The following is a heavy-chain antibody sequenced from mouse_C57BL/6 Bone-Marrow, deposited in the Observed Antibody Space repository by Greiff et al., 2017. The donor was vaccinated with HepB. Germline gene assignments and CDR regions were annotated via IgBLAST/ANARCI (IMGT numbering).Heavy chain of an antibody. J-gene: IGHJ3*01. V-gene: IGHV14-4*01. CDR3: TTAGPFAY. CDR2: IDPENGDT. Sequence: EVQLQQSGAELVRPGASVKLSCTASGFNIKDDYMHWVKQRPEQGLEWIGWIDPENGDTEYASKFQGKATITADTSSNTAYLHLSSLTSEDTAVYYCTTAGPFAYWGQGTLVTVSA. CDR1: GFNIKDDY.